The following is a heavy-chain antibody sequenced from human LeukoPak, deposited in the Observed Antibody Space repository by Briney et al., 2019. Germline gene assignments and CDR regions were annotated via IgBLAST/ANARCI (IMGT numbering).Heavy chain of an antibody. CDR3: ARKQYCSSTSCYIAEYFRH. J-gene: IGHJ1*01. V-gene: IGHV3-7*03. CDR2: IKQDGSEK. D-gene: IGHD2-2*02. Sequence: GGSLRLSCAASGFTFSSYWMSWVRQAPGKGLEWEANIKQDGSEKYYVDSVKGRFTISRDNAKNSLYLQMNSLRAEDTAVYYCARKQYCSSTSCYIAEYFRHWGQGTLVTVSS. CDR1: GFTFSSYW.